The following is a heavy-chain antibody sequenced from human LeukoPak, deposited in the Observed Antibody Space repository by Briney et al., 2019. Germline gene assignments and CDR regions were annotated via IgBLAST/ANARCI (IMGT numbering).Heavy chain of an antibody. CDR1: GGSVSSTTYY. CDR2: INYSGSI. CDR3: ARYVVYGSGKYYFDY. Sequence: TSETLSLTCTVSGGSVSSTTYYWRWIRQPPGKGLEWIASINYSGSIYYNPSLKSRVTISVDTSENQFSLKLSSVTAADTAVYYCARYVVYGSGKYYFDYWGQGTLVTVSS. J-gene: IGHJ4*02. D-gene: IGHD3-10*01. V-gene: IGHV4-39*01.